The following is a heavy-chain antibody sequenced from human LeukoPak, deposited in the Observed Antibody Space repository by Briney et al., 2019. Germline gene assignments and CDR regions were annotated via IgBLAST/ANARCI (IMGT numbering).Heavy chain of an antibody. CDR3: ARGFFDSRGYSNPFDY. CDR2: IYHTGST. J-gene: IGHJ4*02. V-gene: IGHV4-59*01. CDR1: GASISSSY. Sequence: SEPLSLTCTVSGASISSSYWSWLRQSPGKGLEGIGYIYHTGSTKYNPSLESRVTISVDRSKNQFSLKLTSVTAADTAVYYCARGFFDSRGYSNPFDYWGRGALVTVSS. D-gene: IGHD3-22*01.